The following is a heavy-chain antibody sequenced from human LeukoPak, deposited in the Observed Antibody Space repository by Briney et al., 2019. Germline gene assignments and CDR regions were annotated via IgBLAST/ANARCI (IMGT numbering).Heavy chain of an antibody. CDR2: IYYSGST. D-gene: IGHD4-17*01. V-gene: IGHV4-59*01. CDR3: ARGYGSSAGYFQH. J-gene: IGHJ1*01. Sequence: SETLSLTCTVSGGSISSYYWSWIRQPPGKGLEWIGYIYYSGSTNYNPSLKSRVTTSVDTSKNQFSLKLSSVTAADTAVYYCARGYGSSAGYFQHWGQGTLVTVSS. CDR1: GGSISSYY.